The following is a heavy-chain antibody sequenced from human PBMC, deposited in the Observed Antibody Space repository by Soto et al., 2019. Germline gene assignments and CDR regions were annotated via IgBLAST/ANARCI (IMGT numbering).Heavy chain of an antibody. CDR3: AKGYSSSWTLPSESYYFDY. D-gene: IGHD6-13*01. J-gene: IGHJ4*02. CDR1: GFTFSSYA. CDR2: ISGSGGST. Sequence: GGSLRLSCAASGFTFSSYAMSWVRQAPGKGLEWVSAISGSGGSTYYADSVKGRFTISRDNSKNTLYLQMNSLRAEDTAVYYCAKGYSSSWTLPSESYYFDYWGQGTLVTVSS. V-gene: IGHV3-23*01.